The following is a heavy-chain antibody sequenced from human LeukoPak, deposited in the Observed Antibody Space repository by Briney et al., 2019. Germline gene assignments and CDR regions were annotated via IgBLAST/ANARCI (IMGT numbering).Heavy chain of an antibody. CDR2: VNGDGSST. V-gene: IGHV3-74*01. Sequence: GGSLRLSCAAAGFSFRTYLMHWVRQAPGTGLVWVSRVNGDGSSTSYADSVKGRFTISSDNAKNTLYLQMNGLRAEDTAVYYCAILPSSKYFFDYWGQGTLVTVSS. J-gene: IGHJ4*02. CDR1: GFSFRTYL. CDR3: AILPSSKYFFDY.